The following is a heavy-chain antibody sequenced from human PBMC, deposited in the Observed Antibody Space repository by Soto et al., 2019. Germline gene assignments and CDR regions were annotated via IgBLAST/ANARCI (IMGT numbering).Heavy chain of an antibody. CDR3: ATGGAGPAPFTWELPDH. J-gene: IGHJ4*02. CDR1: GYTFPQHY. CDR2: NTPLNGDV. Sequence: QMQLVQSGAEVKKTGSSVKVSCKASGYTFPQHYLHWVRQAPGQALEWMGWNTPLNGDVNYAQKFQERVTITRHRVMNTAYMEMSSLKSEDTAMYYCATGGAGPAPFTWELPDHWGQGTLVTVSS. V-gene: IGHV1-45*02. D-gene: IGHD1-26*01.